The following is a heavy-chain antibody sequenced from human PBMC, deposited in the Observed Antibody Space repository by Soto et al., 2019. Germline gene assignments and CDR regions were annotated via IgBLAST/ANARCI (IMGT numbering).Heavy chain of an antibody. J-gene: IGHJ4*02. CDR1: GGSISSGGYY. Sequence: QVQLQESGPGLVKPSQTLSLTCTVSGGSISSGGYYWSWLRQHPGKGLEWIGYIFDSGTTYYNPSPKSRVTRSVAPSKSQFSLRLTSVTATDTAVYYCASQASGWYPDYWGQGTLVTVSS. D-gene: IGHD6-19*01. CDR2: IFDSGTT. CDR3: ASQASGWYPDY. V-gene: IGHV4-31*03.